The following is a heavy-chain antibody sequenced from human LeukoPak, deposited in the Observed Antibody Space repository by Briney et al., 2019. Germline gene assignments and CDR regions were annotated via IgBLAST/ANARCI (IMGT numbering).Heavy chain of an antibody. Sequence: ASVKVSCKASGYTYTNYGISWVRQAPGQGLEWMGWISGYNGHTNYAQKLQGRVTMTTDTSTSTAYMELRSLRSDDTAVYYCARGALDSFDYWGQGTLVTVSS. CDR1: GYTYTNYG. D-gene: IGHD1-1*01. V-gene: IGHV1-18*01. CDR2: ISGYNGHT. CDR3: ARGALDSFDY. J-gene: IGHJ4*02.